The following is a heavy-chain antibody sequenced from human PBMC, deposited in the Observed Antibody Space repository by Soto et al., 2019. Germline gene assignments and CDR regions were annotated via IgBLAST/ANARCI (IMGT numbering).Heavy chain of an antibody. CDR1: GFTFSSYA. Sequence: PVGSLRLSCAASGFTFSSYAMHWVRQAPGKGLEWVAVISYDGSNKYYADSVKGRFTISRDNSKNTLYLQMNSLRAEDTAVYYCARDGCSSTSCYQADYNWFDPWGQGTLVTVSS. CDR2: ISYDGSNK. J-gene: IGHJ5*02. V-gene: IGHV3-30-3*01. D-gene: IGHD2-2*01. CDR3: ARDGCSSTSCYQADYNWFDP.